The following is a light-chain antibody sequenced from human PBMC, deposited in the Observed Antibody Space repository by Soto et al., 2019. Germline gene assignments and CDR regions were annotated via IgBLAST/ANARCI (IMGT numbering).Light chain of an antibody. V-gene: IGKV1-5*03. CDR3: LQYETYWT. CDR1: QTISDW. Sequence: DIQMTHSASALSASIGYRVTITCRASQTISDWLAWHQQKPGKAPKLLIYKASSLESGVPSRFSGSGSGTEFTLTISSLQPDDFATYYCLQYETYWTFGQGTKVDIK. J-gene: IGKJ1*01. CDR2: KAS.